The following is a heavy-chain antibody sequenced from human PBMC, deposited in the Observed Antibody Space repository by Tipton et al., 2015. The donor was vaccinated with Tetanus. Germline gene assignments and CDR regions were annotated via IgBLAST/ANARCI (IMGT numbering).Heavy chain of an antibody. CDR3: ARANNDYPKKGPFDY. V-gene: IGHV4-61*01. CDR2: VYHSGST. D-gene: IGHD5-12*01. Sequence: TLSLTCTVSGGSVSNGSYYWTWIRQPPGKELEWVGYVYHSGSTNYHPSLKSRLTISVDTSKNQFSLNLRSVITADTAVYYCARANNDYPKKGPFDYWGQGILVTVSS. J-gene: IGHJ4*02. CDR1: GGSVSNGSYY.